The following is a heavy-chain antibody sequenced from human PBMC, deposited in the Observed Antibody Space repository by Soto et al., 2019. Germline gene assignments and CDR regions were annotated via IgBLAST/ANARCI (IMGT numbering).Heavy chain of an antibody. CDR3: ARPVEPFYYYGMDV. CDR1: GFTFSTYA. J-gene: IGHJ6*02. V-gene: IGHV3-30-3*01. CDR2: ISYDGNNK. Sequence: SLRLSCAASGFTFSTYAMEWVRQAPGKGLDWVALISYDGNNKYYADSVRGRFTISRDNSKNTLYLQMNTLRPEDTALYFCARPVEPFYYYGMDVWGQGTTVT.